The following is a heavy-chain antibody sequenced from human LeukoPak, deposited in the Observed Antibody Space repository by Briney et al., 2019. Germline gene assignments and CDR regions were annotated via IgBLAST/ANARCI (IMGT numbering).Heavy chain of an antibody. CDR1: GFTFSSYG. D-gene: IGHD6-13*01. Sequence: HPGGSLRLSCAASGFTFSSYGMHWVRQAPGKGLEWVAFIRYDGSNKYYADSVKGRFTISRDNSKNTLYLQMNSLRAEDTAVYYCAKDGRGTIAAAGTRRKIYYMDVWGKGTTVTVSS. CDR3: AKDGRGTIAAAGTRRKIYYMDV. CDR2: IRYDGSNK. V-gene: IGHV3-30*02. J-gene: IGHJ6*03.